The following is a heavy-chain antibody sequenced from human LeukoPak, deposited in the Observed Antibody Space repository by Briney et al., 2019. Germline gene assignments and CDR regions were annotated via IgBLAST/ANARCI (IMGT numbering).Heavy chain of an antibody. J-gene: IGHJ6*02. V-gene: IGHV1-69*06. CDR2: IIPIFGTA. D-gene: IGHD3-10*01. CDR3: ARDRGYYYGSGSGNRYYGMDV. Sequence: ASVKVSCKASGGTFSSYAISWVRQAPGQGLEWMGGIIPIFGTANYAQKFQGRVTITADKSTSTAYMELSSLRSEDTAVYYCARDRGYYYGSGSGNRYYGMDVWGQGTTVTVSS. CDR1: GGTFSSYA.